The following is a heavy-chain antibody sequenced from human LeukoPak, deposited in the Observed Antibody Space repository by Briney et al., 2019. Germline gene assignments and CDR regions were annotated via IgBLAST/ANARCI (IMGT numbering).Heavy chain of an antibody. V-gene: IGHV3-30-3*01. CDR3: ARARDGYNDFDS. CDR2: ISYDGSNK. D-gene: IGHD5-24*01. J-gene: IGHJ4*02. CDR1: GSTFSNYA. Sequence: PGGSLRLSCAAPGSTFSNYAMHWVRQAPGKGLEWVVVISYDGSNKYYADSVKGRFTISRDNSKNTLFLQMNSLRAEDTAVYYCARARDGYNDFDSWGQGTLVTVSS.